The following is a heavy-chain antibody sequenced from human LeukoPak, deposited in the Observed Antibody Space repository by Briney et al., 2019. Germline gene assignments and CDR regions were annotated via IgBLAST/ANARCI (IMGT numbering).Heavy chain of an antibody. CDR1: GGSISSSSYY. J-gene: IGHJ3*02. Sequence: SETLSPTCTVSGGSISSSSYYWGWIRQPPGKGLEWIGSIYYSGSTYYNPSLKSRVTISVDTSKNQFSLKLSSVTAADTAVYYCAQASSSWYFPPDAFDIWGQGTMVTVSS. CDR2: IYYSGST. D-gene: IGHD6-13*01. V-gene: IGHV4-39*07. CDR3: AQASSSWYFPPDAFDI.